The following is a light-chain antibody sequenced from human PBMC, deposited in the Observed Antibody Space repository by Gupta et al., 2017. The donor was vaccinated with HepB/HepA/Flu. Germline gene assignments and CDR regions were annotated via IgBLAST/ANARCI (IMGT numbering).Light chain of an antibody. J-gene: IGKJ2*01. CDR2: LGS. CDR3: MQALQTPRT. Sequence: TLPPLSLPVTPGEPASISCRSSQSLLHSNGYNYLDWYLQKPGQSPQLLIYLGSNRASGVPDRFSGSGSGTDFTLKISRVEAEDVGVYYCMQALQTPRTFGQGTKLEIK. V-gene: IGKV2-28*01. CDR1: QSLLHSNGYNY.